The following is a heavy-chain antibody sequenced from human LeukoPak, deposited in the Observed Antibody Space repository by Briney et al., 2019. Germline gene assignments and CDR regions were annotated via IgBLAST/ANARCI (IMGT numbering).Heavy chain of an antibody. CDR1: GYTFTDSY. J-gene: IGHJ4*02. Sequence: GASVKVSCKASGYTFTDSYMHWVRQAPGQGLEWMGWINPKTGGTNYAQRFQGRVTMTRDTSIGTAYMELNSLRSDDTAVYYCARDGRLTIFVRGIITEGSPPKNWGQGTLVTVSS. D-gene: IGHD3-10*01. CDR3: ARDGRLTIFVRGIITEGSPPKN. CDR2: INPKTGGT. V-gene: IGHV1-2*02.